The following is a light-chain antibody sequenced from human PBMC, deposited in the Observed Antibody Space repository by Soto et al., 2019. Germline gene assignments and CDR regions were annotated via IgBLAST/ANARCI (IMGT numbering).Light chain of an antibody. V-gene: IGLV1-51*01. J-gene: IGLJ2*01. CDR3: GTWDSSPSAGGV. CDR2: DNN. CDR1: SSNIGNNY. Sequence: QAVVTQPPSVSAAPGQTVTISCSGSSSNIGNNYVSWYQQLPGTAPKLLIYDNNKRPSGIPDRFSGSKSGTSATLGITGLQTGDEADYYCGTWDSSPSAGGVFGGGTKLTVL.